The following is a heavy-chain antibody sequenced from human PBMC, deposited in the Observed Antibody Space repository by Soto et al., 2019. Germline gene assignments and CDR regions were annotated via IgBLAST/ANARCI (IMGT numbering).Heavy chain of an antibody. CDR1: GDSISNLDYF. D-gene: IGHD7-27*01. J-gene: IGHJ5*01. V-gene: IGHV4-30-4*01. CDR3: ARGRYCLTGRCFPNWFDS. Sequence: SETLSLTCSVSGDSISNLDYFWAWIRQPPGQALEYIGYIYKSAATYYNPSFESRVAISVDASKSQFSLNVTSVTAADTAVYFCARGRYCLTGRCFPNWFDSWGQGALVTVSS. CDR2: IYKSAAT.